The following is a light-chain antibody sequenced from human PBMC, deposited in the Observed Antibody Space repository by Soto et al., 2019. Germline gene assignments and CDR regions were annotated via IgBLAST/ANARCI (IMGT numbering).Light chain of an antibody. CDR3: QQYGSSPIT. CDR1: QSVSSTY. CDR2: GAS. J-gene: IGKJ5*01. V-gene: IGKV3-20*01. Sequence: EIVLTQSPGTLSLSPGERATLSCRASQSVSSTYLAWYQQKPGQAPRLLIYGASSRATGVPDRFSGSGSGTDCTLTISRLEPEDFAVYYCQQYGSSPITFGQGTRLEIK.